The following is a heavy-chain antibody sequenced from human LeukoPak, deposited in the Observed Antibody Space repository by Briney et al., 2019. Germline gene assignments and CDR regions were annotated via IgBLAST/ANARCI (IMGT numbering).Heavy chain of an antibody. V-gene: IGHV3-21*01. CDR3: ARGRWSFDY. CDR2: ISTSGSYI. D-gene: IGHD5-24*01. J-gene: IGHJ4*02. CDR1: GFTFTSYN. Sequence: PGGSLRLSCAASGFTFTSYNMDWVRQAPGKGLEGVSSISTSGSYIYYADSVKGRFTISRDNAKNSLYLQMNSLRAEDTAVYYCARGRWSFDYWGQGTLVTVSS.